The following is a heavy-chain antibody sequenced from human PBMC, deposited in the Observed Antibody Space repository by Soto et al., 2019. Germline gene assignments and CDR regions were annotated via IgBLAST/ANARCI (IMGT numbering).Heavy chain of an antibody. J-gene: IGHJ6*02. V-gene: IGHV1-58*01. CDR2: IVVGSGNT. D-gene: IGHD1-1*01. CDR1: GFTFTSSA. Sequence: SVKVSCKASGFTFTSSAVQWVRQARGQRLEWIGWIVVGSGNTNYAQKFQERVTIARDMSTSTAYMELSSLRSEDTAVYYCAAEEAELEDYYYGMDVWGQGTTVTVLL. CDR3: AAEEAELEDYYYGMDV.